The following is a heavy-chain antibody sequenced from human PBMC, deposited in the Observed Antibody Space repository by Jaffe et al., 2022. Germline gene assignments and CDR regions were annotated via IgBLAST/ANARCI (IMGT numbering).Heavy chain of an antibody. D-gene: IGHD2-15*01. Sequence: QVQLQQWGAGLLKPSETLSLTCAVYGGSFSGYYWSWIRQPPGKGLEWIGEINHSGSTNYNPSLKSRVTISVDTSKNQFSLKLSSVTAADTAVYYCARRAGTSPAHWGQGTLVTVSS. V-gene: IGHV4-34*01. J-gene: IGHJ4*02. CDR3: ARRAGTSPAH. CDR2: INHSGST. CDR1: GGSFSGYY.